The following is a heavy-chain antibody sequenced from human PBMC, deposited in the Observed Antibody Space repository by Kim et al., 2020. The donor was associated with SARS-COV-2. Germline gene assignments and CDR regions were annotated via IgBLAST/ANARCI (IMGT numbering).Heavy chain of an antibody. CDR1: GGSISSGGYY. CDR3: ARSGYYYGSGSYYNYFDY. D-gene: IGHD3-10*01. V-gene: IGHV4-31*03. Sequence: SETLSLTCTVSGGSISSGGYYWSWIRQHPGKGLEWIGYIYYSGSTYHNPSLKSRVTISVDTSKNQFSLKLSSVTAADTAVYYCARSGYYYGSGSYYNYFDYWGQGTLVTVSS. J-gene: IGHJ4*02. CDR2: IYYSGST.